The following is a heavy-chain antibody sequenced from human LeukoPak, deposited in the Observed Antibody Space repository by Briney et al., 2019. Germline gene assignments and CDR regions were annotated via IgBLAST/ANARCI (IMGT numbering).Heavy chain of an antibody. Sequence: GGSLRLSCAAPGFTFSSYWMSWVRQAPGKGLEWVANIKQDGSEKYYVDSVKGRFTISRDNAKNSLYLQMNSLRAEDTAVYYCARDWEDIVVVPAAIGVWGQGTMVTVSS. CDR3: ARDWEDIVVVPAAIGV. CDR2: IKQDGSEK. V-gene: IGHV3-7*01. CDR1: GFTFSSYW. J-gene: IGHJ3*01. D-gene: IGHD2-2*02.